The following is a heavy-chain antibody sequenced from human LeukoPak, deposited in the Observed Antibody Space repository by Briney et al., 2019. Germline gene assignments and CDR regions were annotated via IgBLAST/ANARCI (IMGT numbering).Heavy chain of an antibody. D-gene: IGHD1-26*01. J-gene: IGHJ5*02. CDR3: ARHSVGATGGWFDP. CDR1: GGSISSSSYY. CDR2: IYYSGST. Sequence: PSETLSLTCTVSGGSISSSSYYWGWIRQPPGKGLEWIGSIYYSGSTYYNPSLKSRVTISVDTSKNQFSLKLSSVTAADTAVYYCARHSVGATGGWFDPWGQGTLVTVSS. V-gene: IGHV4-39*01.